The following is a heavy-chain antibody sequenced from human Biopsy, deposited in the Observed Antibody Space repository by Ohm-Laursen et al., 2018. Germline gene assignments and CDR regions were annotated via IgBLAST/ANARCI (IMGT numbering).Heavy chain of an antibody. J-gene: IGHJ5*02. CDR2: IFYRGST. CDR1: GGSISNNNYY. D-gene: IGHD3-22*01. Sequence: TLSLTCTVSGGSISNNNYYWGWIRQPPGKGLEWIGSIFYRGSTHYKPSLKSRVNISEDTSKNRFSLKLNFRTAADTAVYYCARDYDTSGYYYVSWGQGTLVTVSS. V-gene: IGHV4-39*01. CDR3: ARDYDTSGYYYVS.